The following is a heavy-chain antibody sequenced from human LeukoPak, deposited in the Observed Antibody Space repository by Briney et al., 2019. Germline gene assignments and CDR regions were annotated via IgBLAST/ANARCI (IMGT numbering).Heavy chain of an antibody. V-gene: IGHV3-15*01. CDR3: TTDVPHFYILTGYAIPPFFDC. J-gene: IGHJ4*02. CDR1: GFTFSNAW. D-gene: IGHD3-9*01. CDR2: IKSKTNGGIT. Sequence: GGSLRLSCAASGFTFSNAWMSWVRQAPGKGLEWVGRIKSKTNGGITDYAGTVKGRFTISRDESKNMQYLQMNSLKTEEAAVYYCTTDVPHFYILTGYAIPPFFDCWGEGTLVTVSS.